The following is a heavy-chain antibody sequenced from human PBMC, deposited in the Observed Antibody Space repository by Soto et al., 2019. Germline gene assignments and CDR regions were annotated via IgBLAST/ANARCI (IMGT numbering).Heavy chain of an antibody. J-gene: IGHJ4*02. CDR1: AFTFSPYT. D-gene: IGHD2-21*02. CDR3: ARGGGFCGGDCYKGGSDY. CDR2: ISYDGSTE. V-gene: IGHV3-30-3*01. Sequence: QVQLVESGGGVVQPGRSLRLSCAASAFTFSPYTMHWVRQAPGKGLEWVAVISYDGSTEYNPDSVKGRFTISRDNPKNTVYLQMNSLRPEDTAIYYCARGGGFCGGDCYKGGSDYWGQGTLVTVAS.